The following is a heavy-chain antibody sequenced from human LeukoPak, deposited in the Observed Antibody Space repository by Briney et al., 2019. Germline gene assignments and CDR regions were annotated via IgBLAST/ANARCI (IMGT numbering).Heavy chain of an antibody. Sequence: SETLSLTCAVYGESFSGYYWSWIRQPPGKGLEWIGEINHSGSTNYNPSLKSRVTISVDTSKNQFSLKLSSVTAADTAVYYCASRRGYSYGWAVYYFDYWGQGTLVTVSS. CDR1: GESFSGYY. D-gene: IGHD5-18*01. CDR3: ASRRGYSYGWAVYYFDY. J-gene: IGHJ4*02. CDR2: INHSGST. V-gene: IGHV4-34*01.